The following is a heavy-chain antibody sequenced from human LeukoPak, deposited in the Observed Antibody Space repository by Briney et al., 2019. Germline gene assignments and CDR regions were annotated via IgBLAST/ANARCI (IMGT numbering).Heavy chain of an antibody. J-gene: IGHJ4*02. V-gene: IGHV1-46*02. Sequence: ASVKVSCKASGYTFNNYYMKWVRQAPGQGLEWMGIINPSGGSTSYAQKFQGRVTMTRDTSTSTVYMELSSLRYDDTVVYYCARSRDYGDYFDYWGQGTLVTVSS. D-gene: IGHD4-17*01. CDR2: INPSGGST. CDR1: GYTFNNYY. CDR3: ARSRDYGDYFDY.